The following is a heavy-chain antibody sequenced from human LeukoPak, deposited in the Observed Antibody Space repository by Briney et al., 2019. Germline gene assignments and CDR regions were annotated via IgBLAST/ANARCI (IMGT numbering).Heavy chain of an antibody. J-gene: IGHJ4*02. CDR2: IYYSGSA. V-gene: IGHV4-31*03. D-gene: IGHD3-10*01. CDR3: ARVNYGSATKEDY. CDR1: GGSISSGGYY. Sequence: SQTLSLTCTVSGGSISSGGYYWSWIRQHPGKGLEWIGYIYYSGSAYYNPSLKSRVTISVDTSENQFSLKLSSVTAADTAVYYCARVNYGSATKEDYWGQGTLVTVPS.